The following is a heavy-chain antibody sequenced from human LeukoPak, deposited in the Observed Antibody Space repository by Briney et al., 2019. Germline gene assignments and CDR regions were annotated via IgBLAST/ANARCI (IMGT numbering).Heavy chain of an antibody. Sequence: PGGSLRLSCAASGFTFRNYEMNWVRQAPGKGLEWVGFIRGKLYGATTEYAASVKGRFTISRDDSKSVAYLQMNNLKTEDTAVYYCARGSPAYPSWGPGTLVTVSS. CDR3: ARGSPAYPS. J-gene: IGHJ5*02. CDR2: IRGKLYGATT. D-gene: IGHD2-2*01. V-gene: IGHV3-49*04. CDR1: GFTFRNYE.